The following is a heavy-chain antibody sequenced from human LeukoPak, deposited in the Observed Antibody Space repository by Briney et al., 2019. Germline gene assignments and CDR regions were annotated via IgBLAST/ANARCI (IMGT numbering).Heavy chain of an antibody. CDR3: ARTYYDILTGYNPYFDY. CDR1: GFTFDDYG. J-gene: IGHJ4*02. CDR2: ITASSTAI. Sequence: GGSLRLSCAASGFTFDDYGMSWVRQASGKGLEWVSSITASSTAIYSAGSVKGRFTISRDNAKNFLYLQMNGLRAEDTAVYYCARTYYDILTGYNPYFDYWGQGILVTVSS. D-gene: IGHD3-9*01. V-gene: IGHV3-21*01.